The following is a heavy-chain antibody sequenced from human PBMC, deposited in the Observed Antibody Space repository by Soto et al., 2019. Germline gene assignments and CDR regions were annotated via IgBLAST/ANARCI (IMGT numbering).Heavy chain of an antibody. CDR3: ARGDYYDSSVPGYGMDV. J-gene: IGHJ6*02. CDR1: GYTFTSYY. D-gene: IGHD3-22*01. Sequence: QVQLVQSGAEVKKPGASVKVSCKASGYTFTSYYMHWVRQAPGQGLDWMGIINPSGGSTSYAQKFQGRVTMTRDTSTSTVYMELSRLRSEDTAVYYCARGDYYDSSVPGYGMDVWGQGTTVTVSS. CDR2: INPSGGST. V-gene: IGHV1-46*01.